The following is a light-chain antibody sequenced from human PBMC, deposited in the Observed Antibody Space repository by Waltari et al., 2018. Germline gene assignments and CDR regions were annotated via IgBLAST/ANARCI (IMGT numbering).Light chain of an antibody. Sequence: DIQMTQSPSTLYASVGDRVTITCRASQRISNWLAWYQQKPGKAPKLLIYKASKLENGVPSRFSGSGSGTEFTLTISSLQPDDFAAYYCQQYDSFPLTFGGGTNVEV. V-gene: IGKV1-5*03. J-gene: IGKJ4*01. CDR3: QQYDSFPLT. CDR1: QRISNW. CDR2: KAS.